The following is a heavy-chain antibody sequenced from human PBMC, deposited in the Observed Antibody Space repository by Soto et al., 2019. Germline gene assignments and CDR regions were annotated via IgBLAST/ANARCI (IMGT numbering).Heavy chain of an antibody. CDR2: ISWSSGSI. CDR1: GFTFDSYG. J-gene: IGHJ4*02. D-gene: IGHD2-2*01. Sequence: GGSLRLSCAASGFTFDSYGMHWVRQAPGKGLEWVSGISWSSGSIGYTDSVKGRFTISRDNAKNSLYLQMNSLRPEDTALYYCAKDIGGGSCSGSSCYVGYYFDYWGQGTLVTVSS. V-gene: IGHV3-9*01. CDR3: AKDIGGGSCSGSSCYVGYYFDY.